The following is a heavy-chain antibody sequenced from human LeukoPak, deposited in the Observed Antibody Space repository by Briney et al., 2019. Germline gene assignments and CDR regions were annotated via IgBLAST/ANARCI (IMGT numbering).Heavy chain of an antibody. CDR3: ARSYGTYNGFDS. D-gene: IGHD1-14*01. CDR2: ISGSGGST. Sequence: GGSLRLSCAASGFTFSSYSMNWVRQAPGKGLEWVSAISGSGGSTYYADSVKGRFTISRDNSKNTLYLQMNSLRAEDTAVYYCARSYGTYNGFDSWGQGTLVTVSS. J-gene: IGHJ5*01. V-gene: IGHV3-23*01. CDR1: GFTFSSYS.